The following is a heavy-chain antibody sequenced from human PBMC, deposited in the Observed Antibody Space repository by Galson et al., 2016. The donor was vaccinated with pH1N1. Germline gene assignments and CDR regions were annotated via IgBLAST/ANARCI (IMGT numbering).Heavy chain of an antibody. CDR3: VKESGGSGGY. CDR1: GFTFSSFW. CDR2: INQDASKK. Sequence: SLRLSCAASGFTFSSFWMTWVRQAPGKGLEWVANINQDASKKYYVDSVKGRFTISRDNAKNSLYLQMSSLRVEDAALYYCVKESGGSGGYWGQGTLVTLSS. D-gene: IGHD1-26*01. V-gene: IGHV3-7*01. J-gene: IGHJ4*02.